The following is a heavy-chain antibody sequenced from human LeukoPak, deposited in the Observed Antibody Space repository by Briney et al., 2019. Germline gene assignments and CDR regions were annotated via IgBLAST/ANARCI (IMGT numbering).Heavy chain of an antibody. CDR3: VSRNYYQSSGSFELYYFDY. Sequence: GGSLRLSCAASGFTFSSYWMAWVRQAPGKGLEWVANIKEDGSKKNYVDSVKGRFTISRDNAKNSLHLQMNSLRAEDTAVYYCVSRNYYQSSGSFELYYFDYWGQGTLVTVSS. V-gene: IGHV3-7*01. CDR2: IKEDGSKK. J-gene: IGHJ4*02. CDR1: GFTFSSYW. D-gene: IGHD3-22*01.